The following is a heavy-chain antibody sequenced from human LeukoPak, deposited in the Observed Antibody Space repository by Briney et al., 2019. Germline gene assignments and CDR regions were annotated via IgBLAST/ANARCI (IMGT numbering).Heavy chain of an antibody. J-gene: IGHJ4*02. CDR3: TRDQTPYY. V-gene: IGHV3-53*01. CDR2: IYSGGST. Sequence: GGSLRLSCAASGFTFSSYSMNWVRQAPGKGLEWVSVIYSGGSTYYADSVKGRFTISRDNSKNTLYLQMNSLRAEDTAVYYCTRDQTPYYWGQGTLVTVSS. CDR1: GFTFSSYS.